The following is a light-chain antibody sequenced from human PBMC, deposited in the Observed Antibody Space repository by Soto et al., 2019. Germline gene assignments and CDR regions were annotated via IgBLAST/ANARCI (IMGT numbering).Light chain of an antibody. V-gene: IGKV3-20*01. CDR2: GAT. Sequence: EIVLTQSPGTLSLSPGERATLSCRASETIISTFLAWYQQKPGQAPRLLIYGATSRATGITDRFSGSGSGTDFTLTIIRLEPEDFAVYHCQQYGSSSLTFGGGTKVEIK. J-gene: IGKJ4*01. CDR1: ETIISTF. CDR3: QQYGSSSLT.